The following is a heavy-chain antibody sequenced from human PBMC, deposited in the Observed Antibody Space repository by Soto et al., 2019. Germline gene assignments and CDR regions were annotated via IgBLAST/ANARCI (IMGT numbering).Heavy chain of an antibody. CDR3: ASGVVITTSAFDI. D-gene: IGHD3-22*01. Sequence: PGWSLRLSCAAAGFTFSSYEMNWVRQAPGKGLEWVSYISSSGSTIYYADSVKGRFTISRDNAKNSLYLQMNSLRAEDTAVYYCASGVVITTSAFDIWGQGTMVTVSS. J-gene: IGHJ3*02. CDR2: ISSSGSTI. CDR1: GFTFSSYE. V-gene: IGHV3-48*03.